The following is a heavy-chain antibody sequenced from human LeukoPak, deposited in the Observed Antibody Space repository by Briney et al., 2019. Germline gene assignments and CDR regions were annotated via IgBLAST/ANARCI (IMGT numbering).Heavy chain of an antibody. CDR1: GGSISSFY. V-gene: IGHV4-59*08. CDR2: IYNSEST. Sequence: PSETLSLTCTASGGSISSFYWSWIRQPPGKGLEWIGYIYNSESTNYNPSLKSGVTISVDTSKNQFSLMLTSVTASDTAVYYCARHCSGGSCPLSFDAFDIWGQGTMVTVSS. J-gene: IGHJ3*02. CDR3: ARHCSGGSCPLSFDAFDI. D-gene: IGHD2-15*01.